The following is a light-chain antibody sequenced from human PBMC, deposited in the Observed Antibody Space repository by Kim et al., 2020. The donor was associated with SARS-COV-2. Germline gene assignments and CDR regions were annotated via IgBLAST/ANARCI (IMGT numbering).Light chain of an antibody. Sequence: QPVLTQPSSLSASPGASASLTCTLRSGINVASYRIYWYQQKPGSPPQYLLRYTSDSDKQQGSGVPSRFSGSKDVPANAGILLISGLQSEDVADYYCMIWNSNAVVFGGGTQLTVL. V-gene: IGLV5-45*03. J-gene: IGLJ2*01. CDR1: SGINVASYR. CDR3: MIWNSNAVV. CDR2: YTSDSDK.